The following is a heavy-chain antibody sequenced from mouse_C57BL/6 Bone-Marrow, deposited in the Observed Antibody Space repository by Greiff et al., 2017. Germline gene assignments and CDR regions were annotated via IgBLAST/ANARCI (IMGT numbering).Heavy chain of an antibody. Sequence: EVQRVESGGGLVQPKGSLKLSCAASGFTFNTYAMNWVRQAPGKGLEGVARIRSKSNNYATYYADSVKDRFTISRDDSQSMLYLQMNNLKTEDTAMYYCVRHSYYAMDYWGQGTSVTVSS. CDR3: VRHSYYAMDY. V-gene: IGHV10-1*02. CDR1: GFTFNTYA. CDR2: IRSKSNNYAT. J-gene: IGHJ4*01.